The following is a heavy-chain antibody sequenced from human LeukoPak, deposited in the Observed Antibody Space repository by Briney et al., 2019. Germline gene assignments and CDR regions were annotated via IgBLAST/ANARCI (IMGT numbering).Heavy chain of an antibody. J-gene: IGHJ3*02. V-gene: IGHV1-18*01. Sequence: GASVKLSSKPYASTFTSYGISWERHAPGHVLEWMGWILAYNGNTNYAQKLQGRVTMTTDTSTSTAYMELRSLRSDDTAVYYCARMRLYYYDSSGPGPFDIWGQGTMVTVSS. CDR1: ASTFTSYG. D-gene: IGHD3-22*01. CDR3: ARMRLYYYDSSGPGPFDI. CDR2: ILAYNGNT.